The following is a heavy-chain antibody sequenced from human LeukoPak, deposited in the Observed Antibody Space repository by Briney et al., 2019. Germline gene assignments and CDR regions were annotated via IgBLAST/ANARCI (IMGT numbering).Heavy chain of an antibody. J-gene: IGHJ4*02. CDR3: AREGSMTPRAFDY. V-gene: IGHV3-30-3*01. CDR1: GFTFSSYA. CDR2: ISYDGSNK. Sequence: GGSLRLSCAASGFTFSSYAMHWVRQAPGKGLEWVAVISYDGSNKYYADSVRGRFTISRDNSKNTLYLQMNSLRAEDTAVYYCAREGSMTPRAFDYWGQGTLVTVSS. D-gene: IGHD3-16*01.